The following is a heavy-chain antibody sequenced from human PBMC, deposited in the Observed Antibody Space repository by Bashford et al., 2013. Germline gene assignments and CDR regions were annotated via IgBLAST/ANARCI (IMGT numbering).Heavy chain of an antibody. J-gene: IGHJ6*02. Sequence: GSSIYYADSVKGRFTISRDNSKNTLYLQMNSLRTEDTAVYYCARDNKYQLFGMDVWGQGTTVTVSS. CDR2: GSSI. D-gene: IGHD2-2*01. V-gene: IGHV3-30-3*01. CDR3: ARDNKYQLFGMDV.